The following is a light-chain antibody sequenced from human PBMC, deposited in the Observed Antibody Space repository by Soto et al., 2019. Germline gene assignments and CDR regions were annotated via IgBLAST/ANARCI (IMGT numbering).Light chain of an antibody. J-gene: IGLJ1*01. CDR3: SSYTSSSTRV. CDR2: KVV. Sequence: SSLPQTSPVSDYPGQSITISCTGTSSDVGGYNYVSWYQQHPGKAPKLMIFKVVNRPSGVSNRFSGSKYGNTASLTISGLQAEAEADYYCSSYTSSSTRVFGTGTKVTVL. V-gene: IGLV2-14*01. CDR1: SSDVGGYNY.